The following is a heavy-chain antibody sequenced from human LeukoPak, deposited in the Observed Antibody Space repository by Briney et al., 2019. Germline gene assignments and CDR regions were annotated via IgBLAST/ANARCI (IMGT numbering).Heavy chain of an antibody. CDR3: AKEGITMIVVVRGRGYFDY. Sequence: GGSLRLSCAASGFTFSSYAMSWVRQAPGKGLEWVSAISGSGGSTYYADSVKGRFTIPRDNSKNTLYLQMNSLRAEDTAVYYCAKEGITMIVVVRGRGYFDYWGQGTLVTVSS. CDR1: GFTFSSYA. CDR2: ISGSGGST. V-gene: IGHV3-23*01. D-gene: IGHD3-22*01. J-gene: IGHJ4*02.